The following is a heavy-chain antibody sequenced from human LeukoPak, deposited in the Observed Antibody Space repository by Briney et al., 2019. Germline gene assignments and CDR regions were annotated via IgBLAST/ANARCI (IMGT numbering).Heavy chain of an antibody. V-gene: IGHV1-18*01. Sequence: ASVKVSCKASGYTFTSYGISWVRQAPGQGLEWMGWISAYNGNTNYAQKLQGRVTMTTDTSTSTAYMELRSLGSDDTAVYYCARVRPTTYSSGYYYVDYWGQGTLVTVSS. CDR3: ARVRPTTYSSGYYYVDY. CDR1: GYTFTSYG. J-gene: IGHJ4*02. CDR2: ISAYNGNT. D-gene: IGHD3-22*01.